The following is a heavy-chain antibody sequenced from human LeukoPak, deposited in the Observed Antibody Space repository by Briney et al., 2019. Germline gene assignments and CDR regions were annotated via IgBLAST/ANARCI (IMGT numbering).Heavy chain of an antibody. CDR3: ARAGYCSSTSCHYYYYYMDV. D-gene: IGHD2-2*01. CDR2: IYYSGST. J-gene: IGHJ6*03. Sequence: SETLSPTCTVSGDSISSTIHYWGWIRQPPGKGLEWIGSIYYSGSTYYNPSLKSRVTISVDTSKNQFSLKLSSVTAADTAVYYCARAGYCSSTSCHYYYYYMDVWGKGTTVTVSS. CDR1: GDSISSTIHY. V-gene: IGHV4-39*07.